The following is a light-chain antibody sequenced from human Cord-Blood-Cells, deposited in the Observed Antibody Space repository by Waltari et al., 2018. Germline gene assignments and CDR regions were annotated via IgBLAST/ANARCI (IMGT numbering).Light chain of an antibody. V-gene: IGLV2-11*01. J-gene: IGLJ2*01. CDR3: CSYAGSYSVV. CDR1: SSDVVGYNY. Sequence: QSALTPPRPVSGSPGQSVTISCTGTSSDVVGYNYVSWYQQQPGKAPKLMIYDVSTRPSGGPVRFSGSRSGTAASLSICGRQSEDEFDYSCCSYAGSYSVVFGGGTKRTVL. CDR2: DVS.